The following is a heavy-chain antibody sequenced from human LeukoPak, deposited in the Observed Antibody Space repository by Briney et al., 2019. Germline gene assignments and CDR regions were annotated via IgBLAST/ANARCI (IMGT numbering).Heavy chain of an antibody. CDR1: GGSFSGYY. V-gene: IGHV4-34*01. D-gene: IGHD6-13*01. Sequence: PSETLSLTCAVYGGSFSGYYWSWIRQPPGKGLEWIGEINHSGSTNYNPSLKSRVTISVDTSKNQFSLKLSSVTAADTAVYYCARVAAAGRLLDYWGQGTLVTVSS. J-gene: IGHJ4*02. CDR3: ARVAAAGRLLDY. CDR2: INHSGST.